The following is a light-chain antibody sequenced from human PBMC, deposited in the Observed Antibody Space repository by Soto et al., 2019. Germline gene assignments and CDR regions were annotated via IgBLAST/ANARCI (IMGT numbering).Light chain of an antibody. J-gene: IGKJ1*01. Sequence: DIVMTQSPDSLAVSLGERATINCKSSQSVLYSSNNKNYLAWYQQKPGQPPKLLIYWASTRESGVPDRFSGSGSGPDFTLTISSLQAEDVAVYYCQQYDSTPRTFGQGTKVEIK. CDR3: QQYDSTPRT. CDR2: WAS. CDR1: QSVLYSSNNKNY. V-gene: IGKV4-1*01.